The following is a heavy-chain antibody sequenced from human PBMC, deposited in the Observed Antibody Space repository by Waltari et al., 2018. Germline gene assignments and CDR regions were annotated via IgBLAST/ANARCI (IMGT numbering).Heavy chain of an antibody. J-gene: IGHJ6*02. V-gene: IGHV1-3*01. D-gene: IGHD2-15*01. CDR1: GYTFTSYA. Sequence: QVQLVQSGAEVKKPGASVKVSCKASGYTFTSYAMHWVRQAPGQRLEWMGWINAGNGNTKYSQKFQGRVTITRDTSASTAYMELSSLRSEDTAVYYCAREYCSGGSCYAYYYGMDVWGQGTTVTVSS. CDR3: AREYCSGGSCYAYYYGMDV. CDR2: INAGNGNT.